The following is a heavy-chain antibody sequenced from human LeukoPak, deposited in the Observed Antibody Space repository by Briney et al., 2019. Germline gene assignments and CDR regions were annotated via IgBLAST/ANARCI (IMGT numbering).Heavy chain of an antibody. J-gene: IGHJ4*02. D-gene: IGHD3-22*01. CDR3: ARVDYDSSGYSHRDYFDY. CDR2: INPNSGGT. CDR1: GYTFTGYY. V-gene: IGHV1-2*02. Sequence: ASVKVPCKASGYTFTGYYLHWVRQAPGQGLEWMGWINPNSGGTNYAQKFQGRVTMTRDTSISTAYMELSRLRSDDTAVYYCARVDYDSSGYSHRDYFDYWGRGTVVSVSS.